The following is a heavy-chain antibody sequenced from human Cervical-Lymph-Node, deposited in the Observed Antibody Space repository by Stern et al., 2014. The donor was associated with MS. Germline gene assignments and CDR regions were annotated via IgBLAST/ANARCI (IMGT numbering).Heavy chain of an antibody. CDR1: GFTFSSYA. J-gene: IGHJ4*02. Sequence: QFQLVQSWGGVVQPGRSLRLSCAASGFTFSSYAMHWVRPAPGKGLEWVAVISYDGSNKYYADSVKGRFTISRDNSKNTLYLQMNSLRAEDTAVYYCAPEVGATSYFDYWGQGTLVTVSS. CDR3: APEVGATSYFDY. V-gene: IGHV3-30*01. CDR2: ISYDGSNK. D-gene: IGHD1-26*01.